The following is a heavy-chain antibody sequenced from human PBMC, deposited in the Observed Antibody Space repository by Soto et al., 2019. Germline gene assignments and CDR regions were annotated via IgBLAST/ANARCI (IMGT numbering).Heavy chain of an antibody. V-gene: IGHV3-30*18. D-gene: IGHD6-6*01. CDR3: AKDRGIAARPDTYVYFDY. J-gene: IGHJ4*02. Sequence: QVQLVESGGGMVQPGRSLRLSCAASGFSFSNYAMHWVRQAPGKGLEWVAVISYDGSNKYYADSVKGRFTISRDNSKNTLYLQMNSLRAEDTAVYYCAKDRGIAARPDTYVYFDYWGQGTLVTVSS. CDR2: ISYDGSNK. CDR1: GFSFSNYA.